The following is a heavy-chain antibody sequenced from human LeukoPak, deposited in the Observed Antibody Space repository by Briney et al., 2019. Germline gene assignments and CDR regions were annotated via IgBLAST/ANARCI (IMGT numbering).Heavy chain of an antibody. Sequence: PGGSLRLSCAASGFTFSNYWMHWVRQAPGKGLVWVSRINSDARSTSYADSVKGRFTISRDNAKNTLYLQMNSLSAEDTAVYYCAKARGQWLDFDYWGQGTLVTVSS. CDR2: INSDARST. D-gene: IGHD6-19*01. J-gene: IGHJ4*02. CDR3: AKARGQWLDFDY. V-gene: IGHV3-74*01. CDR1: GFTFSNYW.